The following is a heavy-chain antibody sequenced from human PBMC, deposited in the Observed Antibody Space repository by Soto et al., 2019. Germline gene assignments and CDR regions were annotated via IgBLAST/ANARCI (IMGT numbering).Heavy chain of an antibody. J-gene: IGHJ3*02. CDR2: ISTITTYI. V-gene: IGHV3-21*01. CDR3: ARGQGFSYGSSALDI. Sequence: PGGSLRLSGVPSGFSFSSYNINWVSQVPGKGLGCVSSISTITTYIFYTSSVKARFTISRDNAKNSLYLQMNSLRAEDTAVYFCARGQGFSYGSSALDIWGLGTMVTV. CDR1: GFSFSSYN. D-gene: IGHD5-18*01.